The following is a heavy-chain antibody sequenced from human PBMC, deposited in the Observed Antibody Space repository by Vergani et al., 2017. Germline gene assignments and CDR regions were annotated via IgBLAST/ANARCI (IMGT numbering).Heavy chain of an antibody. CDR3: AKEGGGYCSGGTCYPEY. J-gene: IGHJ4*02. V-gene: IGHV3-30*02. CDR1: GFTFHSYG. CDR2: IRSDESRR. D-gene: IGHD2-15*01. Sequence: QVQLVESGGGVVQPGGSLRLSCAASGFTFHSYGMHWVRQAPGKGLEWVASIRSDESRRYYGDSMEGPFTISRDNSKNTLYLQMKSLSPEDTAVYYCAKEGGGYCSGGTCYPEYWGQGTLVIVSS.